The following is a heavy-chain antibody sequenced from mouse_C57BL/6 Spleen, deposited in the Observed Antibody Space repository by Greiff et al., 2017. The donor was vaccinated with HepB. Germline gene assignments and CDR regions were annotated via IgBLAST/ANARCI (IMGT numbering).Heavy chain of an antibody. D-gene: IGHD2-3*01. Sequence: VQLQESGAELVKPGASVKISCKASGYAFSSYWMNWVKQRPGKGLEWIGQIYPGDGDTNYNGKFKGKATLTADKSSSTAYMQLSSLTSEDSAVYFCAILGLLQNWYFDVWGTGTTVTVSS. CDR3: AILGLLQNWYFDV. CDR1: GYAFSSYW. V-gene: IGHV1-80*01. CDR2: IYPGDGDT. J-gene: IGHJ1*03.